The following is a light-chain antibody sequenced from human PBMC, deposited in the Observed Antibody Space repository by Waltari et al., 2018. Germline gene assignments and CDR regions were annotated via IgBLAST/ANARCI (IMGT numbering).Light chain of an antibody. CDR1: SGHSYYA. J-gene: IGLJ3*02. CDR3: QTWGTGIWV. Sequence: QLVLTQSPSASASLGASVSLTCTLSSGHSYYAIAWHQQQPQKGPRYLMKVNSDGSHTKGDGFPYRFSGFSTGAERYLTLSSLQSEDAADYYCQTWGTGIWVFGGGTKLTVL. CDR2: VNSDGSH. V-gene: IGLV4-69*01.